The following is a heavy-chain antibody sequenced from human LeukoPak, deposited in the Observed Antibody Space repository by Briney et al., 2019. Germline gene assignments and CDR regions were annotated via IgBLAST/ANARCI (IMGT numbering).Heavy chain of an antibody. D-gene: IGHD3-16*01. CDR3: ARHLRRGGYYFDY. CDR1: GYSFTSYW. V-gene: IGHV5-51*01. J-gene: IGHJ4*02. CDR2: VYPADSDT. Sequence: GESPKISCKGSGYSFTSYWIAWVRQLPGKGLEWMGIVYPADSDTRYSPSFQGQVSISADKSFSTAYLQWTSLKASDTAMYFCARHLRRGGYYFDYWGQGTLVTVSS.